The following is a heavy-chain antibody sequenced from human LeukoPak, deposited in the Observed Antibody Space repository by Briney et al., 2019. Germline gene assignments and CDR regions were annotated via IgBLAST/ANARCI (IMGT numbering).Heavy chain of an antibody. V-gene: IGHV3-7*01. J-gene: IGHJ4*02. CDR2: IKGDESAR. D-gene: IGHD1-26*01. CDR3: ARDVVGSLDY. CDR1: GFTFSTYW. Sequence: PGGSLRLSCAASGFTFSTYWMAWVRQAPGKGLEWVANIKGDESARHQADSVKGRFTISRDNTQNLVYLQMRSLRGEDTAVYYCARDVVGSLDYWGQGTLVTVSS.